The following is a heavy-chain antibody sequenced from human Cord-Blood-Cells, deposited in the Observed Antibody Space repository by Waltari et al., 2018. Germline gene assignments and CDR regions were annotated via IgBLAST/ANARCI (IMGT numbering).Heavy chain of an antibody. Sequence: QVQLQESDPGLVKPSETLSLTCTVSGYSISSGYYWGWIRQPPGKGLEWIGSIYHSGSTYYNPSLKSRVTISVDTSKNQFSLKLSSVTAADTAVYYCAREDDAFDIWGQGTMVTVSS. V-gene: IGHV4-38-2*02. CDR1: GYSISSGYY. CDR2: IYHSGST. CDR3: AREDDAFDI. J-gene: IGHJ3*02.